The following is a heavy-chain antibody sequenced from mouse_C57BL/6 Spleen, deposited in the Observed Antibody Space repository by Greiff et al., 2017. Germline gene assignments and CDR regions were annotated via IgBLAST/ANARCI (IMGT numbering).Heavy chain of an antibody. J-gene: IGHJ4*01. CDR3: ASADDGYRGDYAMGY. D-gene: IGHD2-3*01. CDR1: GYTFTSYG. V-gene: IGHV1-81*01. Sequence: QVQLQQSGAELARPGASVKLSCKASGYTFTSYGISWVKQRPGQGLEWIGAIYPRSGNTYYNEKFKGKATLTGDKSSSTAYMELRSLTSEDSAVYFCASADDGYRGDYAMGYWGQRTSVTVSS. CDR2: IYPRSGNT.